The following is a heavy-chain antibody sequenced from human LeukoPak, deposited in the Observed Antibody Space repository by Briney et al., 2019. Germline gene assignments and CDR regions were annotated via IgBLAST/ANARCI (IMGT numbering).Heavy chain of an antibody. V-gene: IGHV3-15*01. Sequence: NAGGSLRLSCAASGFIFTNAYMTWVRQAPGKGLEWVGRFKSTAGGGTPDYAPFAKDRFTISRDDSKSMLYLQISALKTEDTAVYYCSADLPDSITFVREPAYWGQGTLVTVSS. D-gene: IGHD3-10*01. CDR3: SADLPDSITFVREPAY. J-gene: IGHJ4*02. CDR1: GFIFTNAY. CDR2: FKSTAGGGTP.